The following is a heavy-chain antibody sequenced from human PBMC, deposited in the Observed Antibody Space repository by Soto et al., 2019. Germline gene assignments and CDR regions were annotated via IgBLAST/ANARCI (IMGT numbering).Heavy chain of an antibody. CDR1: GGTFSGYA. CDR2: ITPIFGTA. V-gene: IGHV1-69*13. J-gene: IGHJ6*02. Sequence: SVKVSCKASGGTFSGYAISWVRQAPGQGLEWMGGITPIFGTANYAQKFQGRVTITADESTSTAYMELSSLRSEDTAVYYCARDPTYYYYYGLDVWGQGTTDTVSS. CDR3: ARDPTYYYYYGLDV.